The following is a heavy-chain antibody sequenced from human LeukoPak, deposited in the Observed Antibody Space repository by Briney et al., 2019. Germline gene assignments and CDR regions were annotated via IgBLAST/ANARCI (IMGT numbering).Heavy chain of an antibody. CDR1: GGSFSGYY. D-gene: IGHD3-3*01. V-gene: IGHV4-34*01. Sequence: SETLSLTCAVYGGSFSGYYWSWIRQPPGKGLEWIGEINHSGSTNYNPSLKSRVTISVDTSKNQFSLKLSSVTAADTAVYYCARGPPYYDFWSGYYWALDIWGQGTMVTVSS. CDR2: INHSGST. CDR3: ARGPPYYDFWSGYYWALDI. J-gene: IGHJ3*02.